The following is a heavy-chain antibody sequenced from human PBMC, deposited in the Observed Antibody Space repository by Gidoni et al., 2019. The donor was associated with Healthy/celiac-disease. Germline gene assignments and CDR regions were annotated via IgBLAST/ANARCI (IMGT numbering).Heavy chain of an antibody. V-gene: IGHV2-26*01. J-gene: IGHJ4*02. D-gene: IGHD3-3*01. CDR1: GFSLSNARLG. Sequence: VTLKESGPVLVKPTETLTLTCTVSGFSLSNARLGVSWIRQPPGKALEWLAHIFSNDENSYSTSLKSRLTISKDTSKSQVVLTMTNMDPVDTATYYCARKITYYDFWSGYTGNYFDYWGQGTLVTVSS. CDR2: IFSNDEN. CDR3: ARKITYYDFWSGYTGNYFDY.